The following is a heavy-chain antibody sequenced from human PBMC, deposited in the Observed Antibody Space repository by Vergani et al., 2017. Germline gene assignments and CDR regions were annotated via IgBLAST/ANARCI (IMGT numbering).Heavy chain of an antibody. CDR1: GFTFSSYS. CDR2: ISSSSSYI. J-gene: IGHJ4*02. CDR3: ARDPSYSYGPPGDY. D-gene: IGHD5-18*01. Sequence: EVQLVESGGGLVKPGGSLRLSCAASGFTFSSYSMNWVRQAPGKWLEWVSSISSSSSYIYYADSVKGRFTISRDNAKNSLYLQRNSLRAEGTAVYYCARDPSYSYGPPGDYWGQGTLVTVAS. V-gene: IGHV3-21*01.